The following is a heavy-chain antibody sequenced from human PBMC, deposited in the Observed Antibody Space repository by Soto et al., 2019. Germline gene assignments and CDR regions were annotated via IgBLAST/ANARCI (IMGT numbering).Heavy chain of an antibody. D-gene: IGHD3-16*01. J-gene: IGHJ6*02. CDR2: IYPGDSDI. CDR1: GYSFTSYW. Sequence: PGESLKISCNGSGYSFTSYWIGWVRQMPGKGLEWMGIIYPGDSDIRYSPSFEGQVTISADKSISTAYLQWSSLRASDTAMYYCARHGGRRPQLFYYYGMDVWGQGTTVTVSS. CDR3: ARHGGRRPQLFYYYGMDV. V-gene: IGHV5-51*01.